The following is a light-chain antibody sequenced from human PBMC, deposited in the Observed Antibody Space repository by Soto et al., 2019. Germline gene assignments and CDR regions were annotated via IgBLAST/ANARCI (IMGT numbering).Light chain of an antibody. CDR1: QRVNHN. CDR2: DKS. J-gene: IGKJ5*01. V-gene: IGKV3D-11*03. CDR3: QQYTGPPTT. Sequence: DIVLPQSLGTLSLSPGERASLSCRASQRVNHNLAWYLQKPGQAPRLLIYDKSSRAPGVPARFSGSGTGTDFTLTINRLEPEESAVYFCQQYTGPPTTFGQGTRLEI.